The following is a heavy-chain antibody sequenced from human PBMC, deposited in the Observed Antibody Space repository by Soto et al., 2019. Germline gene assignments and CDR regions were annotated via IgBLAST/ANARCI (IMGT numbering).Heavy chain of an antibody. CDR1: GFTFNTFG. CDR2: ISVTSTTI. Sequence: VQLVESGGLLLQPGGSLRLSCAASGFTFNTFGMNWVRQAPGKGLEWISYISVTSTTIHYADSVRGRFAISRDNAKNSLFLQMDSLRVEDTAVYYCARDGAMTGVFDYWGPGTLVTVSS. J-gene: IGHJ4*02. CDR3: ARDGAMTGVFDY. D-gene: IGHD3-9*01. V-gene: IGHV3-48*01.